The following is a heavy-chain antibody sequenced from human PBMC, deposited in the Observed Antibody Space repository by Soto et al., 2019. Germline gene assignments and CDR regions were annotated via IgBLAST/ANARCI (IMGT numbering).Heavy chain of an antibody. CDR3: GRGDYANAFDI. J-gene: IGHJ3*02. CDR2: IYHSGST. D-gene: IGHD4-17*01. CDR1: GGSVSSSSYT. V-gene: IGHV4-39*07. Sequence: PSETLSLTCTVSGGSVSSSSYTWGWIRQPPGKGLEWIGNIYHSGSTYYNASLKSRVTISVDRSKNQFSLKLSSVTAADTAVYYCGRGDYANAFDIWGQGTMVTVSS.